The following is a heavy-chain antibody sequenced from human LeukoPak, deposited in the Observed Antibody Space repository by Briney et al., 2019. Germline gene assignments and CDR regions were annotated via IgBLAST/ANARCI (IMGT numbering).Heavy chain of an antibody. CDR1: GFTFDDYA. Sequence: PGGSLRLSSAASGFTFDDYAMDWVGQAPGKGLEWVSLSSCDCGSTYYADSVKGRLTISTYKSKNSLYLQMNSLRAEDTALYSCAKGGQQLVRPFDYWGQGTLVTVSS. CDR3: AKGGQQLVRPFDY. J-gene: IGHJ4*02. D-gene: IGHD6-13*01. V-gene: IGHV3-43D*03. CDR2: SSCDCGST.